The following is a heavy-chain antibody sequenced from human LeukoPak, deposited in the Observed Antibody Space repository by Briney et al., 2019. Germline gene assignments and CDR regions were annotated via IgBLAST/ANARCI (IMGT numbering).Heavy chain of an antibody. J-gene: IGHJ4*02. D-gene: IGHD3-22*01. Sequence: GGSLRLSCEASGVTFRSYGMHWVRQAPGKGPEWVATISFDGSNKYYADSVKGRFTISRDNPKNTLYLQMNSLRVEDTAVYYCAKGQSMLVLVTSTFDYSGQGTLVTVSS. CDR1: GVTFRSYG. CDR3: AKGQSMLVLVTSTFDY. V-gene: IGHV3-30*18. CDR2: ISFDGSNK.